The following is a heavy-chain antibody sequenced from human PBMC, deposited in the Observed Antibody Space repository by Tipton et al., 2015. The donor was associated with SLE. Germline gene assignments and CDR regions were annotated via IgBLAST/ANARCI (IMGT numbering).Heavy chain of an antibody. Sequence: TLSLTCTVSGGSMNTNSYYWSWIRQPPGKGLEWIGEINHSGSTNYNPSLKSRVTISVDTSKNQFSLKLSSVTAADTAVYYCARAWQQLTPFDYWGQGTLVTVSS. CDR3: ARAWQQLTPFDY. J-gene: IGHJ4*02. CDR1: GGSMNTNSYY. D-gene: IGHD6-13*01. V-gene: IGHV4-39*07. CDR2: INHSGST.